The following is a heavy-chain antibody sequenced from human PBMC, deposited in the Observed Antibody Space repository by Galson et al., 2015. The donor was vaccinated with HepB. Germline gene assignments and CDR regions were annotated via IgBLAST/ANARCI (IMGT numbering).Heavy chain of an antibody. CDR1: GLTFSSYS. CDR2: ISSSSSTI. CDR3: ARDRSSWYGVQYYFDY. Sequence: SLRLSCAASGLTFSSYSMNWVRQAPGKGLEWVSYISSSSSTIYYADSVKGRFTISRDNAKNSLYLQMNSLRAEDTAVYYCARDRSSWYGVQYYFDYWGQGTLVTVSS. V-gene: IGHV3-48*01. J-gene: IGHJ4*02. D-gene: IGHD6-13*01.